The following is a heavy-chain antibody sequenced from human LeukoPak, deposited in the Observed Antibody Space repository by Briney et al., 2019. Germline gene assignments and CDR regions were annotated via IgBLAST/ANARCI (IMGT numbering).Heavy chain of an antibody. CDR3: ARVLNYYDSSGYYFSY. D-gene: IGHD3-22*01. V-gene: IGHV3-30-3*01. CDR2: ISYDGSSK. J-gene: IGHJ4*02. CDR1: GFTFSYYA. Sequence: PGRSLRLSCAASGFTFSYYAMHWVRQAPGKGLEWVAVISYDGSSKYYADSVKGRFTISRDNSKNTLYLQMNSLRAEDTAVYYCARVLNYYDSSGYYFSYWGQGTLVTVSS.